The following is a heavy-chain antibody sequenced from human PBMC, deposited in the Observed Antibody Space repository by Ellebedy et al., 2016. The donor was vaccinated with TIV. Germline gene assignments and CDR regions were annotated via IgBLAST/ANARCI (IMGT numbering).Heavy chain of an antibody. CDR2: MNPDGSVI. D-gene: IGHD2-21*02. J-gene: IGHJ4*02. V-gene: IGHV3-74*01. CDR3: TSYCGGDCYWGGY. CDR1: SPTLSRSW. Sequence: PGESLKISCVDSSPTLSRSWMHWVRQAPGEGLVWVAGMNPDGSVISHADSVKGRFTISRDNAKNTLYLQMNSLRAEATAVYYCTSYCGGDCYWGGYWGQGTLLTVSS.